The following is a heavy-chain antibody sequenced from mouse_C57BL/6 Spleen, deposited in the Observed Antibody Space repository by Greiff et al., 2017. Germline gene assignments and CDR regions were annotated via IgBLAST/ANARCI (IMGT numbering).Heavy chain of an antibody. Sequence: QVQLQQPGAELVKPGASVKMSCKASGYTFTSYWITWVKQRPGQGLEWIGDIYPGSGSTNYNEKFKSKATLTVDTSSSTAYMQLSSLTSEDSAVYYCARWTTVVATDFDYWGQGTTLTVSS. CDR2: IYPGSGST. J-gene: IGHJ2*01. V-gene: IGHV1-55*01. D-gene: IGHD1-1*01. CDR3: ARWTTVVATDFDY. CDR1: GYTFTSYW.